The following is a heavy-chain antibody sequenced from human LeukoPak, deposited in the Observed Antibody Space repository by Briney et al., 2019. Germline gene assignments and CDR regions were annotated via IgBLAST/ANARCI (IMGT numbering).Heavy chain of an antibody. V-gene: IGHV1-69*05. Sequence: SGKVSCNASGGTVSSYAISWVRQAPGQGLEWMGGIIPIFGTANYAKKFQGRVTITTDESTSTAYMELSSLRSEDTAVYYCARDQGATVVTSWFDLWGQGTLVTVSS. CDR3: ARDQGATVVTSWFDL. J-gene: IGHJ5*02. CDR1: GGTVSSYA. D-gene: IGHD4-23*01. CDR2: IIPIFGTA.